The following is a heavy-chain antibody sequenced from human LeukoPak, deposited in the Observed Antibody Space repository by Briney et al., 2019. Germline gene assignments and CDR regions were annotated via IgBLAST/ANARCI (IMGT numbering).Heavy chain of an antibody. CDR2: ITNDGSST. V-gene: IGHV3-74*01. CDR1: GLTFSSHW. CDR3: AKDWQGGYAPYFDY. J-gene: IGHJ4*02. Sequence: PGGSLRLSCAASGLTFSSHWMHWVRQAPGKGLVWVSRITNDGSSTTYADSVKGRFTISRDNAKNMLYLQVNSLRAEDTAVYYCAKDWQGGYAPYFDYWGQGTLVTVSS. D-gene: IGHD2-2*01.